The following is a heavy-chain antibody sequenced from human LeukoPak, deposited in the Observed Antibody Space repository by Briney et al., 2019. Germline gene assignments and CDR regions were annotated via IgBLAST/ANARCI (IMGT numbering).Heavy chain of an antibody. D-gene: IGHD2-21*02. V-gene: IGHV4-59*01. Sequence: SETPSLTCTVSGGSISSYYWSWIRQPPGKGLEWIGYIYYSGSTNYNPSLKSRVTISVDTSKNQFSLKLSSVTAADTAVYYCARGSYCGGDCYSLQHWGQGTLVTVSS. CDR3: ARGSYCGGDCYSLQH. CDR1: GGSISSYY. CDR2: IYYSGST. J-gene: IGHJ1*01.